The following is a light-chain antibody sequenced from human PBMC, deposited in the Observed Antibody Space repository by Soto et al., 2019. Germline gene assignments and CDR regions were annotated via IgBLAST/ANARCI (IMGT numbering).Light chain of an antibody. CDR1: QDITNY. CDR3: QPYDHLPFT. J-gene: IGKJ5*01. V-gene: IGKV1-33*01. CDR2: DAS. Sequence: DIQMTQSPSSLSASVGDRVTITCQASQDITNYLNWYQQKPGKAPRLLLYDASSLETGVPSRFSGSGSWTDFPFTISSLKPEDIATYYCQPYDHLPFTFGQWQRLEI.